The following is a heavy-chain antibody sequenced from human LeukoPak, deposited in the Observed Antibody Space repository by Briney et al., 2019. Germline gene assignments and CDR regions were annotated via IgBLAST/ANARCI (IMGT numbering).Heavy chain of an antibody. CDR3: ARRGSGFVIDY. V-gene: IGHV4-34*01. CDR2: INHSGST. D-gene: IGHD6-19*01. Sequence: SETLSLTCAVYGGSFSGYYWSWIRQPPGKGLEWIGEINHSGSTNYNPSLKSRVTISVDTSKNQFSLKLSSVTAADTAVYYCARRGSGFVIDYWGRGTLVTVSS. J-gene: IGHJ4*02. CDR1: GGSFSGYY.